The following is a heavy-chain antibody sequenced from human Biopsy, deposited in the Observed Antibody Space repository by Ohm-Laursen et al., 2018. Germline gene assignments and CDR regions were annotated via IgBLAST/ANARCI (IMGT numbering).Heavy chain of an antibody. CDR1: GGSFTGHY. CDR3: ARGSNEYGGLYFPH. Sequence: GTLSLTCPVSGGSFTGHYWTWIRQPPGKGLEWIGHISHTGYTSYKSSLKSRVTISLDTSRKHFSLRLTSLVAADTAVYYCARGSNEYGGLYFPHWGQGTLVTVSS. J-gene: IGHJ1*01. D-gene: IGHD4-23*01. V-gene: IGHV4-59*11. CDR2: ISHTGYT.